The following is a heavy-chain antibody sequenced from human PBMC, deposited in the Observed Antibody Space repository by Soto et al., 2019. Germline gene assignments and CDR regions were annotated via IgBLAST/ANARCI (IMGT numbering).Heavy chain of an antibody. V-gene: IGHV4-59*01. CDR3: ARVPRGSSYGYFDY. CDR1: GGSISDYF. CDR2: IYYSGHT. Sequence: SETLSLTCTVSGGSISDYFWSWIRQPPGKGLEWIGYIYYSGHTNYNPSLRSRVTISVDTSKNQFSLNLSSVAAADTAVYYCARVPRGSSYGYFDYWGQGTLVTVSS. J-gene: IGHJ4*02. D-gene: IGHD5-18*01.